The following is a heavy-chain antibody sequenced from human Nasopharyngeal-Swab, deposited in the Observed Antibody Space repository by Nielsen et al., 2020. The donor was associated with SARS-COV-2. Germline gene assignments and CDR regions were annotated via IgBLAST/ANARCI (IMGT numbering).Heavy chain of an antibody. V-gene: IGHV1-8*01. CDR3: ARGAGYSSGWNAFDI. J-gene: IGHJ3*02. Sequence: WVRQAPGQGLEWTGWMNPNSGNTGYAQKFQGRVTMTRNTSISTAYMELSSLRSEDTAVYYCARGAGYSSGWNAFDIWGQGTMVTVSS. D-gene: IGHD6-19*01. CDR2: MNPNSGNT.